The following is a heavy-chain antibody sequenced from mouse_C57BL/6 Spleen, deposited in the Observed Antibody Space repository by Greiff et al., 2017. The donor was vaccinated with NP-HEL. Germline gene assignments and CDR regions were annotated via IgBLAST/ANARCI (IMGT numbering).Heavy chain of an antibody. CDR1: GYTFTSYW. D-gene: IGHD2-5*01. V-gene: IGHV1-61*01. J-gene: IGHJ4*01. CDR2: IYPSDSET. CDR3: ARGGYYSNFMDY. Sequence: QVQLQQPGAELVRPGSSVKLSCKASGYTFTSYWMDWVKQRPGQGLEWIGNIYPSDSETHYNQKFKDKATLTVDKSSSTAYMQLSSLTSEDSAVYYCARGGYYSNFMDYWGQGTSVTVSS.